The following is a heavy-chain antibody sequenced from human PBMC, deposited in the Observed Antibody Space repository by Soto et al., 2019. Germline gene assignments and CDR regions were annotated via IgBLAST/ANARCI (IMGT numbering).Heavy chain of an antibody. CDR2: IYPGDSDT. J-gene: IGHJ3*02. V-gene: IGHV5-51*01. Sequence: GESLKISCKGSGYSFTSYWIGWVRQTPGKGLEWMGIIYPGDSDTRYSPSFQGQVTISADKSTSTAYLQWSSLKASDTAMYYCARSPGIQLWYGFHAFDIWGQGTMVTVSS. D-gene: IGHD5-18*01. CDR3: ARSPGIQLWYGFHAFDI. CDR1: GYSFTSYW.